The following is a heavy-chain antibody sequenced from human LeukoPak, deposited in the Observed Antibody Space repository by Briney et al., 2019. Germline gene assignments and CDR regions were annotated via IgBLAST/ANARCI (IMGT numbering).Heavy chain of an antibody. J-gene: IGHJ4*02. CDR2: IKQDGSEK. V-gene: IGHV3-7*01. Sequence: GGSLRLSCAASGFPFSIYWMTWVRHAPGKGLEWVANIKQDGSEKNYVDSVKGRFTISRDNAKNSLYLQMNSLRAEDTAVYYCANLLRWEPYWGQGTLVTVSS. CDR3: ANLLRWEPY. D-gene: IGHD4-23*01. CDR1: GFPFSIYW.